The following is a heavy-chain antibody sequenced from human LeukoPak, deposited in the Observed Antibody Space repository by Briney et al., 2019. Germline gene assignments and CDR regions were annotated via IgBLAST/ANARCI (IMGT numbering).Heavy chain of an antibody. CDR1: GFTFSSTY. Sequence: QPGGSLRLSCAASGFTFSSTYMGWVRQYPGKGLEWVSEISGSGDITYYPDSVKGRFTISRDNSKGTLYMQMNSLRVEDTAVYYCAKELQGGRTFEYWGQGTLVTVSS. CDR3: AKELQGGRTFEY. V-gene: IGHV3-23*01. J-gene: IGHJ4*02. D-gene: IGHD4-11*01. CDR2: ISGSGDIT.